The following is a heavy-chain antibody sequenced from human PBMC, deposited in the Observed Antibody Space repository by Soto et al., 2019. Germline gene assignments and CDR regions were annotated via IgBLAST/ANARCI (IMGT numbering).Heavy chain of an antibody. V-gene: IGHV3-23*01. CDR2: IGGSDGNT. D-gene: IGHD3-10*01. CDR1: GFTFSSYA. CDR3: ARLSGSHYYYHYGMDV. Sequence: EVQLLESGGGLGQPGGSLRLSCAASGFTFSSYAMIWVRQAPGKGLEWVSAIGGSDGNTYYADSVKGRFTVSRDNSKNTLYLQMNSLRAADPAVYYCARLSGSHYYYHYGMDVWGPGTTVTVSS. J-gene: IGHJ6*02.